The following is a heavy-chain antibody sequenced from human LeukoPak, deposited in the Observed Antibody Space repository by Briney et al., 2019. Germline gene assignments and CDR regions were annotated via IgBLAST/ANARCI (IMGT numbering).Heavy chain of an antibody. CDR1: GFTFIDYY. V-gene: IGHV3-11*04. J-gene: IGHJ4*02. CDR3: AREPEEEWLLLDY. Sequence: GGSLRLSCAASGFTFIDYYMSLIRQAPGKGLECVSYISSSGSTIYYADSVKGRFTISRDNARNSLYLKMNGLRAEDTAVYYCAREPEEEWLLLDYWGQGTLVTVSS. CDR2: ISSSGSTI. D-gene: IGHD3-3*01.